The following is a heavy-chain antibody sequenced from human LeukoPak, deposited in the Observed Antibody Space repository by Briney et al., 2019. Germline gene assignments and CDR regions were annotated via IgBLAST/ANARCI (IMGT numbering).Heavy chain of an antibody. J-gene: IGHJ4*02. CDR2: ISYDGGNK. CDR3: AKGFSGMYSNFDY. V-gene: IGHV3-30*18. CDR1: GFTFSNYG. D-gene: IGHD1-26*01. Sequence: GRSLRLSCAGSGFTFSNYGMHWVRQAPGKGLEWVAVISYDGGNKYYADSVKGRFTISRDNSKNTLYLQMNSLRAEDTAVYYCAKGFSGMYSNFDYWGQGTLVTVCS.